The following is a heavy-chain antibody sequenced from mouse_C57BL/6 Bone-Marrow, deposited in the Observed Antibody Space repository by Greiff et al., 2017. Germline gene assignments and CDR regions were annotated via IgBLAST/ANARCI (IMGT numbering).Heavy chain of an antibody. CDR2: INPNYGTT. Sequence: QLQQSGPELVKPGASVKISCKASGYSFTDYNMNWVKQSNGKSLEWIGVINPNYGTTSYNQKFKGKATLTVDQSSSTAYMQLNSLTSEDSAVYYGARKGDYGNLAWFAYWGQGTLVTVSA. CDR3: ARKGDYGNLAWFAY. J-gene: IGHJ3*01. V-gene: IGHV1-39*01. D-gene: IGHD2-1*01. CDR1: GYSFTDYN.